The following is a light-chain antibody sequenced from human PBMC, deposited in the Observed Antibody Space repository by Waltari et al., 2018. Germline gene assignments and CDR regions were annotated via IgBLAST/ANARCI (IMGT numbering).Light chain of an antibody. Sequence: SALTQPASVSGSPGQSITISCTGTSSDIGTYNFVSWYQEYPGKAPKLILYEATKRRSGVAYRFSASKSGNTASLTISGLQADDEADYSCCSYAGGTAYVFGTGTRVTVL. V-gene: IGLV2-23*01. CDR3: CSYAGGTAYV. CDR1: SSDIGTYNF. J-gene: IGLJ1*01. CDR2: EAT.